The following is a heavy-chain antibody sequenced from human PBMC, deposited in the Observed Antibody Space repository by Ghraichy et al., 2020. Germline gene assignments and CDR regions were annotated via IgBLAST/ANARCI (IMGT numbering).Heavy chain of an antibody. CDR3: ARGGSPYYYYYGMDV. J-gene: IGHJ6*02. Sequence: SETLSLTCTVSGGSVSSGSYYWSWIRQPPGKGLEWIGYIYYSGSTNYNPSLKSRVTISVDTSKNQFSLKLSSVTAADTAVYYCARGGSPYYYYYGMDVWGQGTTVTVSS. D-gene: IGHD2-15*01. CDR1: GGSVSSGSYY. CDR2: IYYSGST. V-gene: IGHV4-61*01.